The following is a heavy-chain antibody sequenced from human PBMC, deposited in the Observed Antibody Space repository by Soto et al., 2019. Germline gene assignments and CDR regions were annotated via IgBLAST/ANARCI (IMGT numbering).Heavy chain of an antibody. CDR1: GGTFSSYA. CDR2: IIPIFGTA. CDR3: AKGFLYCSGGSCYSARELDY. D-gene: IGHD2-15*01. V-gene: IGHV1-69*13. J-gene: IGHJ4*02. Sequence: ASVKVSCKASGGTFSSYAISWVRQAPGQGLEWMGGIIPIFGTANYAQKFQGRVTITADESKNTLYLQMNSLRAEDTAVYYCAKGFLYCSGGSCYSARELDYWGQGTQVTVSS.